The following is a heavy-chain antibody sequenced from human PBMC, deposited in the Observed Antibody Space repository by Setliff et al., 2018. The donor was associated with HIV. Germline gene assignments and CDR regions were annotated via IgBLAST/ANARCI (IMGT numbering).Heavy chain of an antibody. CDR1: GFTTSSFS. J-gene: IGHJ6*03. Sequence: GGSLRLSCAASGFTTSSFSMYWVRQAPGKGLVWVSRVNSDGSSTNYADSVKGRFTISRDNSKNTLYLQMNSLRANDTAVYYCARVLQPLVLSNYMDVWGKGTTVTVSS. CDR2: VNSDGSST. CDR3: ARVLQPLVLSNYMDV. D-gene: IGHD6-13*01. V-gene: IGHV3-74*01.